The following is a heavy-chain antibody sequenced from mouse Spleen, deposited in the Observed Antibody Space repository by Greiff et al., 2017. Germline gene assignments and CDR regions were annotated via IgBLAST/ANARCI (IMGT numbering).Heavy chain of an antibody. Sequence: QVQLKQSGAELVRPGASVKLSCKASGYTFTDYYINWVKQRPGQGLEWIARIYPGSGNTYYNEKFKGKATLTAEKSSSTAYMQLSSLTSEDSAVYFCARVRILLFDYWGQGTTLTVSS. J-gene: IGHJ2*01. CDR2: IYPGSGNT. CDR3: ARVRILLFDY. CDR1: GYTFTDYY. V-gene: IGHV1-76*01.